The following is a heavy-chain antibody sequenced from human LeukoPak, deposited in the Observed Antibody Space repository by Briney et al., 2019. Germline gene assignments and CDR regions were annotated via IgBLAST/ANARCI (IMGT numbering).Heavy chain of an antibody. V-gene: IGHV1-46*01. Sequence: ASVTVSCKASGYTFTRYYLHWVRQAPGQGLEWMGIIFPSAGNTNYAQKFKGRVTMTRDTSTSTVYMELSSLRSDDTAVYYCVREFSGGYFDYWGQGTLVTVSS. CDR3: VREFSGGYFDY. CDR1: GYTFTRYY. D-gene: IGHD3-16*01. CDR2: IFPSAGNT. J-gene: IGHJ4*02.